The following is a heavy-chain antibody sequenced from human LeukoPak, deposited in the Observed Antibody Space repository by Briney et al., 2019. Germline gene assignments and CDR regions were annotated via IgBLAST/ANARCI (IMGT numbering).Heavy chain of an antibody. CDR1: GFAFSSFG. CDR3: ARDPTARIAEAGTSDY. D-gene: IGHD6-13*01. J-gene: IGHJ4*02. Sequence: GGSLRLSCAASGFAFSSFGMNWVRQAPGKGLEWVSSIGSTTSYIYYADSVRGRFTISRDNAKNSLYLQMNSLRAEDTAVYYCARDPTARIAEAGTSDYWGQGALVTVSS. CDR2: IGSTTSYI. V-gene: IGHV3-21*01.